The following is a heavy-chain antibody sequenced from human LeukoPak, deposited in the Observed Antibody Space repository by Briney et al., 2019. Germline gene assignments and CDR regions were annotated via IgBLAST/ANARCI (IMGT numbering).Heavy chain of an antibody. CDR2: ISSNGDNT. V-gene: IGHV3-64D*06. J-gene: IGHJ4*02. Sequence: GSLRLSCSVSGFTFSTYVMHWVRQAPGKGLEYVSAISSNGDNTYYADSVKGRFTISRDNSKNTLYLQMSSLRAVDTAVYYCVRGTGYWGQGTLVTVSS. CDR3: VRGTGY. CDR1: GFTFSTYV.